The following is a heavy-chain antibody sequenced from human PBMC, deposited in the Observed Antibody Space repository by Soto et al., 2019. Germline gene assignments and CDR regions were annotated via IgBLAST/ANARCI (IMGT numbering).Heavy chain of an antibody. Sequence: GGSLSLSCAASGFTFSSYAMSWVRQAPGKGLEWVSAISGSGGSTYYADSVKGRFTISRDNSKNTLYLQMNSLRAEDTAVYYCAKDHNWNYVLGYGNNWFDPWGQGTLVTVSS. CDR3: AKDHNWNYVLGYGNNWFDP. CDR2: ISGSGGST. V-gene: IGHV3-23*01. D-gene: IGHD1-7*01. CDR1: GFTFSSYA. J-gene: IGHJ5*02.